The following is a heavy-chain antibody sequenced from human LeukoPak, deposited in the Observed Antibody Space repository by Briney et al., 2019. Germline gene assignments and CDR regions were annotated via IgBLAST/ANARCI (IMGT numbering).Heavy chain of an antibody. CDR2: IYSGGST. V-gene: IGHV3-66*01. CDR3: ARDGPSGDFGY. J-gene: IGHJ4*02. Sequence: PGGSLRLSCAASGFTVSSSYMSWVRQAPGKGLEWVSVIYSGGSTYYADSVKGRFTISRGNSKNTLYLQMNSLRAEDTAVYYCARDGPSGDFGYWGQGTLVTVSS. CDR1: GFTVSSSY.